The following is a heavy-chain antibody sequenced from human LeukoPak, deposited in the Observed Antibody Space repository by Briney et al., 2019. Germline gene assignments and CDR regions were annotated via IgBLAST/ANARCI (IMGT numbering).Heavy chain of an antibody. Sequence: GGSLRLSCTASGFNFGSDAMHWVRQAPGKGLEWVAFIWYDGSNDHYADSVKGRFTISRDNSKNTVCLQMNSLRAEDTAVYYCARDPSGSGWSLNYWGQGTLVTVSS. CDR2: IWYDGSND. J-gene: IGHJ4*02. V-gene: IGHV3-33*01. D-gene: IGHD6-19*01. CDR1: GFNFGSDA. CDR3: ARDPSGSGWSLNY.